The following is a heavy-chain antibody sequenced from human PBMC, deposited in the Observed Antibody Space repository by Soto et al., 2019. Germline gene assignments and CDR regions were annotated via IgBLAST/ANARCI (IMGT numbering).Heavy chain of an antibody. V-gene: IGHV4-61*01. CDR3: ARTTAVPNTLRSRYFFDY. CDR2: VYYSGTT. D-gene: IGHD4-17*01. J-gene: IGHJ4*02. CDR1: GCTVSNKTYY. Sequence: PTQTLSLTGTVCGCTVSNKTYYWSLIRQPPGKRLEWIGYVYYSGTTNYNPSLKSRVTISVDLSKNQFSLRLSSVTTADTALYYCARTTAVPNTLRSRYFFDYWGQGTLVTVSS.